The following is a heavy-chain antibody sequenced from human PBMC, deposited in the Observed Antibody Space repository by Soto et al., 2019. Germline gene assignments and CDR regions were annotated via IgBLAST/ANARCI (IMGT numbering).Heavy chain of an antibody. CDR2: INHSGST. CDR3: ARKLEVVVVAATLRFDP. CDR1: GGSFSGYY. D-gene: IGHD2-15*01. V-gene: IGHV4-34*01. Sequence: SETLSLTCAVYGGSFSGYYWSWIRQPPGKGLEWIGEINHSGSTNYNPSLKSRVTISVDTSKNQFSLKLSSVTAADTAVYYCARKLEVVVVAATLRFDPWGQGTLVTVS. J-gene: IGHJ5*02.